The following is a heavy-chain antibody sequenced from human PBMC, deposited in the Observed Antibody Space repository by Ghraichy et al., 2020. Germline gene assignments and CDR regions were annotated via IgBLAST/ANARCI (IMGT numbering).Heavy chain of an antibody. V-gene: IGHV4-38-2*02. D-gene: IGHD6-19*01. CDR3: ATPAVAATNTHFQH. J-gene: IGHJ1*01. CDR2: ISHSGNT. CDR1: GYSISSDYY. Sequence: SETLSLTCTVSGYSISSDYYWGWIRQPPGKGLEWIASISHSGNTFYNPSLKSRVTISIDTSKNQFSLKLSSVTAADTAVFYCATPAVAATNTHFQHWGQGTLVTDSS.